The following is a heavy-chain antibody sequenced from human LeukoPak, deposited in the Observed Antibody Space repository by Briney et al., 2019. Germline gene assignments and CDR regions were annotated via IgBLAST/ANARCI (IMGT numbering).Heavy chain of an antibody. J-gene: IGHJ6*02. V-gene: IGHV3-53*04. CDR2: IYSGGST. CDR3: ASSAAGFYGMDV. CDR1: GFNVSSKY. D-gene: IGHD6-13*01. Sequence: QPGGSLRLSCAASGFNVSSKYMSWVRQAPGKGLEWVSVIYSGGSTYYADSVKGRLTISRHNSKNTLYLQMNSLRAEDTAVYYCASSAAGFYGMDVWGQGNTVTVSS.